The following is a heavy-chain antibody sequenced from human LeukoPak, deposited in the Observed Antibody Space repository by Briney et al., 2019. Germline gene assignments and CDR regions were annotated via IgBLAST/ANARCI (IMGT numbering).Heavy chain of an antibody. CDR3: ARVPWIPNAFDI. Sequence: SETLSLTCTVSGGSISSGSYYWSWIRQPAGKGLEWIGRIYTSGSTNYNPSLKSRVTISVDTSKNQFSLKLSSVTAADTAVYYCARVPWIPNAFDIWGQGTMVTVSS. D-gene: IGHD5-12*01. CDR2: IYTSGST. CDR1: GGSISSGSYY. V-gene: IGHV4-61*02. J-gene: IGHJ3*02.